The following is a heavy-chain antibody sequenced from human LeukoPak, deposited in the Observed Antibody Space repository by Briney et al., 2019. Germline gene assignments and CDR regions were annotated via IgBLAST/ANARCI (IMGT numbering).Heavy chain of an antibody. CDR3: ARGPPMTTKNWFDP. CDR1: GYTFTSYA. Sequence: SVKVSCKASGYTFTSYAISWVRQAPGQGLEWMGGIIPNFGTANYAQKFQGRVTITADESTSTAYMELSSLRSEDTAVYYCARGPPMTTKNWFDPWGQGTLVTVSS. CDR2: IIPNFGTA. D-gene: IGHD4-11*01. J-gene: IGHJ5*02. V-gene: IGHV1-69*13.